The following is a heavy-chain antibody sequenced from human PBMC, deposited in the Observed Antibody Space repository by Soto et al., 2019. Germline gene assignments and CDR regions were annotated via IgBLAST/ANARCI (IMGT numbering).Heavy chain of an antibody. CDR3: ARGRGVVVAARDWFDP. CDR1: GGSFSGYY. Sequence: SETLSLTCAVYGGSFSGYYWSWIRQPPGKGLEWIGEINHSGSTNYNPSLKSRVTISVDTSKNQLSLKLSSVTAADTAVYYCARGRGVVVAARDWFDPWGQGTLVTVSS. V-gene: IGHV4-34*01. CDR2: INHSGST. J-gene: IGHJ5*02. D-gene: IGHD2-15*01.